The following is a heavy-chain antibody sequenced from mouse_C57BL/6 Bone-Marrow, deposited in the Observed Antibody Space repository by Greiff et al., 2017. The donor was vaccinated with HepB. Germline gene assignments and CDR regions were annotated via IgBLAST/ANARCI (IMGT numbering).Heavy chain of an antibody. CDR2: IHPNSGST. CDR1: GYTFTSYW. V-gene: IGHV1-64*01. J-gene: IGHJ3*01. Sequence: QVQLQQPGAELVKPGASVKLSCKASGYTFTSYWMHWVKQRPGQGLEWIGMIHPNSGSTNYNEKFKSKATLTVDKSSSAAYMQLSSLTSEDSAVYDCAREGVGWFAYWGQGTRVTVSA. CDR3: AREGVGWFAY.